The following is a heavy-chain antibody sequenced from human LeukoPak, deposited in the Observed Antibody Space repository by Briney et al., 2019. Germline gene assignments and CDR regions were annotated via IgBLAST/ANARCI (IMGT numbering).Heavy chain of an antibody. V-gene: IGHV3-74*01. CDR3: ASAGLAYCGGDCPYYFDY. CDR2: INSDGSST. Sequence: GGSLRLSCAASGFTFSSYWMHWVRQAPGKGLVWVSRINSDGSSTSYADSVKGRFTISRDNSKNTLYLQMNSLRAEDTAVYYCASAGLAYCGGDCPYYFDYWGQGTLVTVSS. J-gene: IGHJ4*02. D-gene: IGHD2-21*02. CDR1: GFTFSSYW.